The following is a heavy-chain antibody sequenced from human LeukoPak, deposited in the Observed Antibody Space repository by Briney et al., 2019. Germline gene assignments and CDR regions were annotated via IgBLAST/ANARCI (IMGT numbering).Heavy chain of an antibody. J-gene: IGHJ4*02. CDR2: IYSGGST. V-gene: IGHV3-53*01. Sequence: GGSLRLSCAASGFTVSSNYMSWVRQAPGKGLEWVSVIYSGGSTYYADSVKGRFTISRDNSKNTLYLQMNSLRAEDTAVYYCAKKTTLISPGNYFDYWGQGTLVTVSS. CDR3: AKKTTLISPGNYFDY. D-gene: IGHD1-14*01. CDR1: GFTVSSNY.